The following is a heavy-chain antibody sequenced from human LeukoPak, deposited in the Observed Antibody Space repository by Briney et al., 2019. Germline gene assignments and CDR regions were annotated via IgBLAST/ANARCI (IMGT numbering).Heavy chain of an antibody. V-gene: IGHV3-74*01. CDR1: GFTFSSYW. CDR2: INTDGSST. Sequence: GGSLRLSCAASGFTFSSYWMHWVRQAPGKGLVWVSRINTDGSSTSYADSVKGRFTISRDNAKKAVYLQKNSLRAEDSAVYYCARGGPHGSGSYLWGQGTLVTVSS. J-gene: IGHJ4*02. CDR3: ARGGPHGSGSYL. D-gene: IGHD3-10*01.